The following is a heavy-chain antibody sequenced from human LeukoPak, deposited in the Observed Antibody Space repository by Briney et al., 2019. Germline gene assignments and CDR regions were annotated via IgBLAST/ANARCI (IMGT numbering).Heavy chain of an antibody. V-gene: IGHV3-9*03. D-gene: IGHD3-3*01. CDR2: ISWNSNSI. Sequence: GGSLRLSCAASRFTFDDYAMHWVRQAPGKGLEWVSSISWNSNSIDYADSVKGRFTISRDNAKNSLYLQLNSLRAEDMALYYCVRDNRLVWSGYYLSSAGPFDYWGQGTLVTVSS. CDR3: VRDNRLVWSGYYLSSAGPFDY. CDR1: RFTFDDYA. J-gene: IGHJ4*02.